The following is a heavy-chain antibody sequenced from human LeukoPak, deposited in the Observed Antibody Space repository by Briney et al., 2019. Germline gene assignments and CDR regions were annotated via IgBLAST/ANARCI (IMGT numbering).Heavy chain of an antibody. Sequence: KVSCKASGYTFTDYWIGWVRQMPGKGLEWMGIIYAHDSDTTYSPSFQGQVTISADKSITTAYLQWSSLKASDTAIYYCARRGDYYGSGTYDFDYWGQGTLVTVSS. J-gene: IGHJ4*02. CDR3: ARRGDYYGSGTYDFDY. D-gene: IGHD3-10*01. V-gene: IGHV5-51*01. CDR1: GYTFTDYW. CDR2: IYAHDSDT.